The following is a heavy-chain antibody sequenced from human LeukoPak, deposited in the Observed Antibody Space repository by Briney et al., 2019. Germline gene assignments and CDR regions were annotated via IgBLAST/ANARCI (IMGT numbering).Heavy chain of an antibody. D-gene: IGHD6-13*01. V-gene: IGHV1-2*02. CDR2: INPNSGGT. CDR1: GYTFTGYY. CDR3: ARVFIAAAGTDY. Sequence: ASEKVSCKASGYTFTGYYMHWVRQAPGQGLEWMGWINPNSGGTNYAQKFQGRVTMTRDTSISTAYMELSRLRSDDTAVYYCARVFIAAAGTDYWGQGTLVTVSS. J-gene: IGHJ4*02.